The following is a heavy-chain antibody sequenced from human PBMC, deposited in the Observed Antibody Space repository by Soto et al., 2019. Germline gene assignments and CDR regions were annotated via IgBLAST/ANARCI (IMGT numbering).Heavy chain of an antibody. D-gene: IGHD5-12*01. CDR2: IYNSETT. Sequence: SETLSLTCTVSGGSISNYDWSWIRQPPGEKLEWVGYIYNSETTNYNPSLESRVTVSVDTSKNQFSLKLRSVTAADTAVYYCARHWVGRSVDDTSYPFDLWGQGTMVTVSS. J-gene: IGHJ3*01. CDR1: GGSISNYD. CDR3: ARHWVGRSVDDTSYPFDL. V-gene: IGHV4-59*08.